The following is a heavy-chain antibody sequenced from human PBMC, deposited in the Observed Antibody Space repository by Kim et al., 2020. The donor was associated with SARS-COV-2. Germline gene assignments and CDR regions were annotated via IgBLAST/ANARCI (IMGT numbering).Heavy chain of an antibody. CDR1: GYTFTSYA. V-gene: IGHV1-3*01. CDR2: INAGNGNT. J-gene: IGHJ6*02. Sequence: ASVKVSCKASGYTFTSYAMHWVHQAPGQRLEWMGWINAGNGNTKYSQKFQGRVTITRDTSASTAYMELSSLRSEDTAVYYCARDLKTKYSRSWGDYYYYYGMDVWGQGTTVTVSS. D-gene: IGHD6-13*01. CDR3: ARDLKTKYSRSWGDYYYYYGMDV.